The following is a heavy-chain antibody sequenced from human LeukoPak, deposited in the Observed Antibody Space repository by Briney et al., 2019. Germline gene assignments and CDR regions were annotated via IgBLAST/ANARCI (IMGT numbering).Heavy chain of an antibody. CDR1: GFTFSTYA. CDR2: LSGNGNTI. CDR3: AKALYGGHDY. Sequence: GGSLRLSCAASGFTFSTYAMSWVRQAPGKGLECVSALSGNGNTIYYADSVKGRFTISRDNSKNTLSLQMNSLRAEDTAVYYSAKALYGGHDYWGQGTLVTVSS. V-gene: IGHV3-23*01. D-gene: IGHD4-23*01. J-gene: IGHJ4*02.